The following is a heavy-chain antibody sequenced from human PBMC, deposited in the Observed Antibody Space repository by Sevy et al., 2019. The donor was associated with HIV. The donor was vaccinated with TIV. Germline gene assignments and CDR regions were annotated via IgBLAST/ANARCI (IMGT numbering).Heavy chain of an antibody. Sequence: GGSLRLSCAASGFTFSSYSMNWVRQAPGKGLEWVSSISSSSYIYYADSVKGRFTISRDNAKNSLYLQMNSLRAEDTAVYYCARDLILEEMVRGVYARYGMDVWGQGTTVTVSS. CDR1: GFTFSSYS. J-gene: IGHJ6*02. D-gene: IGHD3-10*01. CDR2: ISSSSYI. CDR3: ARDLILEEMVRGVYARYGMDV. V-gene: IGHV3-21*01.